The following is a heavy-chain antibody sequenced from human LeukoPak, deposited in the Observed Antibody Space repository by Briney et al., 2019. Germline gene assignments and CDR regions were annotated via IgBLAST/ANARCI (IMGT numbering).Heavy chain of an antibody. CDR1: GFTFSSYA. J-gene: IGHJ4*02. Sequence: QTGGSLRLSCAASGFTFSSYAMHWVRQAPGKGLEWVAVISYDGSNKYYADSVKGRFTISRDNSKNTLYLQMNSLRAEDTAVYYCAKPYGRRGWWGQGTLVTVSS. D-gene: IGHD1-26*01. V-gene: IGHV3-30-3*02. CDR3: AKPYGRRGW. CDR2: ISYDGSNK.